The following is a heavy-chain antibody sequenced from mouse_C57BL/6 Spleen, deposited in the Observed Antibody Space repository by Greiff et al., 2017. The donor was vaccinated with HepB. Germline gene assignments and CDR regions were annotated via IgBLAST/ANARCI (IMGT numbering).Heavy chain of an antibody. CDR2: IDPANGNT. J-gene: IGHJ4*01. CDR3: ASAVIRDYQAMDY. V-gene: IGHV14-3*01. D-gene: IGHD5-5*01. CDR1: GFNIKNTY. Sequence: EVQLQQSVAELVRPGASAKLSCTASGFNIKNTYMHWVKQRPEQGLEWIGRIDPANGNTKYAPKFQGKATITADTSSNTAYLQLSSLTSEDTAIYYCASAVIRDYQAMDYWGQGTSVTVSS.